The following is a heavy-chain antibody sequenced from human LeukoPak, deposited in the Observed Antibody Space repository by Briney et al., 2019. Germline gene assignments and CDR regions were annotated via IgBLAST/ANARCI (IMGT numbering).Heavy chain of an antibody. CDR1: GFPLSSYS. J-gene: IGHJ4*02. V-gene: IGHV3-48*01. CDR3: ARVKGTYFDY. D-gene: IGHD1-1*01. Sequence: PGGPLRLSCTVSGFPLSSYSMNWFRQAPGKGLEWVAYISASGSNIYYVDSVMGRFTVSRDNPKSSLFLQMNSPRAEDTAVYYCARVKGTYFDYWGQGALVTVSS. CDR2: ISASGSNI.